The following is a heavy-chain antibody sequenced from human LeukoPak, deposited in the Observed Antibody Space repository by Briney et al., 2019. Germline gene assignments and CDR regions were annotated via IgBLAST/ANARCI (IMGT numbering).Heavy chain of an antibody. J-gene: IGHJ4*02. CDR1: GXTFSNYA. Sequence: GGSLRLSCAASGXTFSNYAMTWVRQAPGKGLEWVSAISASGGSTYYADSVKGRFTISRDNSKSTLYLQMNSLRAEDTAVYYCARVGYLEYWGQGTLVTVSS. CDR2: ISASGGST. D-gene: IGHD3-16*01. V-gene: IGHV3-23*01. CDR3: ARVGYLEY.